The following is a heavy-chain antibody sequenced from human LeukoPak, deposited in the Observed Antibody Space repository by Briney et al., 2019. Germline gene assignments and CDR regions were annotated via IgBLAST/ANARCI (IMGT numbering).Heavy chain of an antibody. J-gene: IGHJ6*03. CDR1: GFTFSSDA. D-gene: IGHD7-27*01. V-gene: IGHV3-23*01. CDR2: IIGSGGGT. Sequence: QPGGGLRLSCAASGFTFSSDAMSWGRQAPGEGRGWGSAIIGSGGGTHSADSVKGRFTISRDNSKNTLYLQINSLRAEDTAVYYCAKASWGRTYYHYYMDVWGKGTTVTVSS. CDR3: AKASWGRTYYHYYMDV.